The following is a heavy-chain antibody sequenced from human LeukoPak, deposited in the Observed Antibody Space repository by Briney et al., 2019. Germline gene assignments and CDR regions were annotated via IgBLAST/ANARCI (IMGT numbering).Heavy chain of an antibody. CDR1: GYTLITYG. CDR3: AEEIGATWDAFDI. D-gene: IGHD1-26*01. Sequence: ASVKVSCKASGYTLITYGITWVRQAPGQGLEWMGRINPNSGGTNYTQKFQGRVTMTRDTSISTAYMELSRLRSDDTAVYYCAEEIGATWDAFDIWGQGTMVTVSS. J-gene: IGHJ3*02. CDR2: INPNSGGT. V-gene: IGHV1-2*06.